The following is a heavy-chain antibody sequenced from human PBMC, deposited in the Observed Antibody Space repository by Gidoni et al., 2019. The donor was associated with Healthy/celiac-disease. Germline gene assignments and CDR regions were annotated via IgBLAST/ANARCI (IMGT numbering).Heavy chain of an antibody. CDR3: ARAGSIVGAMTLNY. J-gene: IGHJ4*02. CDR2: IYYRGST. V-gene: IGHV4-61*01. CDR1: GCSVSSGSYY. Sequence: QVQLQESGPGLVKPSETLSLTCTVSGCSVSSGSYYWSWIRQPPGKGLEWIGYIYYRGSTNYNPSLKSRVTISGDTSKNQFSLKLSSVTAADTAVYYCARAGSIVGAMTLNYWGQGTLVTVSS. D-gene: IGHD1-26*01.